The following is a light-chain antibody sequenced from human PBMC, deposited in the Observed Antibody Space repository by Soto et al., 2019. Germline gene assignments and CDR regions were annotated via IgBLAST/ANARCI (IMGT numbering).Light chain of an antibody. Sequence: EIVLTQSPGTLSLSPGERATLSCRASQSVTSTYLAWYQQKAGQAPRLLIYGASSRATGVPDRFSGNGSGTDFTLTITRLEPEDFALYYCQQRHMWPITFGQGTRLEIK. CDR3: QQRHMWPIT. V-gene: IGKV3-20*01. CDR2: GAS. CDR1: QSVTSTY. J-gene: IGKJ5*01.